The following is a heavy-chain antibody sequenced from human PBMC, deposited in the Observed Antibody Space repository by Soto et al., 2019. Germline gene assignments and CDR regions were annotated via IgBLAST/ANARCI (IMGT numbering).Heavy chain of an antibody. CDR1: GGTFSSYT. CDR3: ARGGYCSSTSCPNWFDP. V-gene: IGHV1-69*02. D-gene: IGHD2-2*01. J-gene: IGHJ5*02. Sequence: SVKVSCKASGGTFSSYTISWVRQAPGQGLEWMGRIIPILGIANYAQKFQGRVTITADKSTSTAYMELSSLRSEDTAVYYCARGGYCSSTSCPNWFDPWGQGTLVTVSS. CDR2: IIPILGIA.